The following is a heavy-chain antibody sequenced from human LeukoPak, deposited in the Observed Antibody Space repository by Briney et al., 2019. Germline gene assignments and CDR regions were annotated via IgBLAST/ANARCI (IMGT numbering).Heavy chain of an antibody. CDR2: INPNSGGT. CDR3: AREADGYCTNGVCYYFDY. CDR1: GYTFTGYY. V-gene: IGHV1-2*06. J-gene: IGHJ4*02. D-gene: IGHD2-8*01. Sequence: ASVKVSCKASGYTFTGYYMHWVRQAPGQGLEWMGRINPNSGGTNYAQRFQGRVTMTRDTSISTAYMGLSRLRSDDTAVYYCAREADGYCTNGVCYYFDYWGQGTLVTVSS.